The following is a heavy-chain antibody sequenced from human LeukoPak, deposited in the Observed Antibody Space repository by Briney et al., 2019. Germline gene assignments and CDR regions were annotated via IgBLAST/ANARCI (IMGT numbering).Heavy chain of an antibody. CDR3: ARSSTPPGIAVAGNLDY. CDR1: GFTFSSYA. J-gene: IGHJ4*02. CDR2: ISYDGSNK. V-gene: IGHV3-30-3*01. D-gene: IGHD6-19*01. Sequence: GRSLRLSCAASGFTFSSYAMHWVRQAPGKGLEWVAVISYDGSNKYYADSVKGRFTISRDNSKNTLYLQMNSLRAEDTAVYYCARSSTPPGIAVAGNLDYWGQGTLVTVSS.